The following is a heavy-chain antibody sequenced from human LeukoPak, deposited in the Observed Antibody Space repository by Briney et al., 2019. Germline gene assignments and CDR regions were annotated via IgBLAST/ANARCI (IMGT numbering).Heavy chain of an antibody. D-gene: IGHD1-1*01. Sequence: GGSLRLSCAVSGFAFGSEAMSWVRQSPARGLEWVASISPGGGTTYYADYVKGRFTISRDNSKNSLFVQMNTLRAEDTAVYFCAKSRSGSANWALKIFDNWGQGTLVTVSS. CDR2: ISPGGGTT. CDR3: AKSRSGSANWALKIFDN. V-gene: IGHV3-23*01. CDR1: GFAFGSEA. J-gene: IGHJ4*02.